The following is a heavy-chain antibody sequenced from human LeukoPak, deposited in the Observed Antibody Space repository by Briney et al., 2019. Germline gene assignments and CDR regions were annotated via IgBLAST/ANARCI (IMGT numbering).Heavy chain of an antibody. CDR2: ISGSAGST. V-gene: IGHV3-23*01. CDR1: GFTFSNHA. Sequence: PGGSLRLSCAASGFTFSNHAITWVRQAPGKGLEWVSTISGSAGSTFYADSVKGRFTISRDNFKNTVFLQMNRLRAEDMALYYCAKGMGTTPYYLDYWGQGILVTVSS. D-gene: IGHD1-7*01. J-gene: IGHJ4*02. CDR3: AKGMGTTPYYLDY.